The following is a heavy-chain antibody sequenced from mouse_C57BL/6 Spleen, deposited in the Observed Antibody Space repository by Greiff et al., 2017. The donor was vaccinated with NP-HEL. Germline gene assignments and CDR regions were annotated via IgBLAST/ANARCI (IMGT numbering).Heavy chain of an antibody. Sequence: EVQLVESGGGLVQPKGSLKLSCAASGFSFNTYAMNWVRQAPGKGLEWVARIRSKSNNYATSYADSVKDRFTISRDDSESMLYLQMNNLKTEDKAMDYCVRDYDVGAYWGQGTLVTVSA. J-gene: IGHJ3*01. CDR2: IRSKSNNYAT. D-gene: IGHD2-4*01. V-gene: IGHV10-1*01. CDR3: VRDYDVGAY. CDR1: GFSFNTYA.